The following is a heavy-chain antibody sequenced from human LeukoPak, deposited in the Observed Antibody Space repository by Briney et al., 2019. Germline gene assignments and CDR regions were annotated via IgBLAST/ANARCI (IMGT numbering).Heavy chain of an antibody. CDR1: GYTFTGYY. J-gene: IGHJ4*02. CDR2: IKPNSGGT. V-gene: IGHV1-2*02. CDR3: ARDRFVTTANFDY. Sequence: GASVKVSCKASGYTFTGYYMHWVRQAPGQGLEWMGWIKPNSGGTNYAQKFQGRVTMTRDTSISTAYMELSRLRSDDTAVYYCARDRFVTTANFDYWGQGTLVTVSS. D-gene: IGHD4-17*01.